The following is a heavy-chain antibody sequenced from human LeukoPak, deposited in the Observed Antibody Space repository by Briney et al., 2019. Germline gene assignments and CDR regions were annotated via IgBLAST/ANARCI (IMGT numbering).Heavy chain of an antibody. CDR3: AALRRYCSSTSCFHY. CDR2: IIPIFGTA. D-gene: IGHD2-2*01. Sequence: ASVKVSCKASGGTFSSYAISWVRQAPGQGLEWMGGIIPIFGTANYAQKFQGRVTMTTDTSTSTAYMELRSLRSDDTAVYYCAALRRYCSSTSCFHYWGQGTLVTVSS. J-gene: IGHJ4*02. CDR1: GGTFSSYA. V-gene: IGHV1-69*05.